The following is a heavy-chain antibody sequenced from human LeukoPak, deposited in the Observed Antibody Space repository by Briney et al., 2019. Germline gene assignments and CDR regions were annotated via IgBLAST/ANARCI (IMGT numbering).Heavy chain of an antibody. CDR3: ARNDAWSGYYNY. Sequence: SETLSLTCTVSGGSISGYYWSWIRQPPGKGLEWIGYIHYSGSTNYNPSLKSRVTISVDTSKNQFSLKLSSVTAADTAVYYCARNDAWSGYYNYWGQGTVVTVSS. CDR1: GGSISGYY. CDR2: IHYSGST. J-gene: IGHJ4*02. D-gene: IGHD3-3*01. V-gene: IGHV4-59*01.